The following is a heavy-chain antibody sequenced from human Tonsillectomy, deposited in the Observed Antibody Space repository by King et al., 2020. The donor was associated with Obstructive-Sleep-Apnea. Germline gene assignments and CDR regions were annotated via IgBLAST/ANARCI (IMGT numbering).Heavy chain of an antibody. CDR1: GFTFGDYA. CDR3: TRDRRYCSGGSCYGAEYFQH. J-gene: IGHJ1*01. Sequence: QLVQSGGGLVQPGRSLRLSCTASGFTFGDYAMSWFRQAPGKGLEWVGFIRSKAYGGTTEYAASVKGRFTISRDDSKSIAYLQMNSLKTEDTAVYYCTRDRRYCSGGSCYGAEYFQHWGQGTLVTVSS. V-gene: IGHV3-49*03. CDR2: IRSKAYGGTT. D-gene: IGHD2-15*01.